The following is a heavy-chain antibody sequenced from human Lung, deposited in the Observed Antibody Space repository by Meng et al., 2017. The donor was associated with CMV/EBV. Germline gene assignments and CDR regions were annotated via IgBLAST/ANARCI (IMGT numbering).Heavy chain of an antibody. Sequence: LSLTCAASGFTFGAYGMNWVRQAPGKGLEWVSFISTSGSYIYYADSVKGRFTISRDNAKNSLSLQMNSLGAEDTAVYYCARGGSSWYYLDYWGQGTLVTVSS. D-gene: IGHD6-13*01. CDR2: ISTSGSYI. CDR1: GFTFGAYG. V-gene: IGHV3-21*01. J-gene: IGHJ4*02. CDR3: ARGGSSWYYLDY.